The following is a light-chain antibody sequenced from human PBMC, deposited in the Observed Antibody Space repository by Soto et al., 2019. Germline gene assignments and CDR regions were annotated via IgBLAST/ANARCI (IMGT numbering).Light chain of an antibody. CDR3: QHYNSYSEA. CDR2: KAS. V-gene: IGKV1-5*03. Sequence: DIQMTQSPSTLSGSVGDRVTITCRASQTISSWLAWYQQKQGKAPKLLIYKASTLKSGVPSRFSGSGSGTEFTLTISSLQPDDFATYYCQHYNSYSEAFGKGTKVELK. J-gene: IGKJ1*01. CDR1: QTISSW.